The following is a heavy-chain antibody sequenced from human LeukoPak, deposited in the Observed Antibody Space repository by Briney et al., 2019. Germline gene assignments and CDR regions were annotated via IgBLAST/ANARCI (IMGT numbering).Heavy chain of an antibody. V-gene: IGHV3-21*01. D-gene: IGHD2-15*01. Sequence: RGSLRLSSAASGFTFSSYSMNWVHQAPGKGLEWVSSISSSSSYIFYADTVKGRFTISRDNAKNSLYLQMNSLRAEDTAVYYCARDCSGGSCYFAFVLRDAFDIWGQGTMVTVSS. CDR2: ISSSSSYI. CDR3: ARDCSGGSCYFAFVLRDAFDI. J-gene: IGHJ3*02. CDR1: GFTFSSYS.